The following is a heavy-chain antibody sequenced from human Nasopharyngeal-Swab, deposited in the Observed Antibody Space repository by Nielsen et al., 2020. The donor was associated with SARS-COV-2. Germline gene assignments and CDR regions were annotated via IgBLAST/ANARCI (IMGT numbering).Heavy chain of an antibody. Sequence: GGSLRLSCAASGFTFDDYGMSWVRQAPGKGLEWVSGINWNGGSTGYADSVKGRFTISRDNAKNSLYLQMNSLRAEDTAVYYCARDIRSDYYGSGSYYYYYGMDVWGQGTTVTVSS. CDR1: GFTFDDYG. D-gene: IGHD3-10*01. CDR2: INWNGGST. J-gene: IGHJ6*02. V-gene: IGHV3-20*04. CDR3: ARDIRSDYYGSGSYYYYYGMDV.